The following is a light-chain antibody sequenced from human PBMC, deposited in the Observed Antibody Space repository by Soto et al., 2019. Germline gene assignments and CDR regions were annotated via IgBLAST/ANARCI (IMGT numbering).Light chain of an antibody. J-gene: IGLJ1*01. CDR3: GAWDSSLNVYV. CDR1: ASNIGNDY. Sequence: PGHKVTISCSGTASNIGNDYVSWYQQLPGEAPQLLIYDNNRRPSGIPDRFSGSRSDTSATLGITGLQTGDEADYYCGAWDSSLNVYVFGNGTKVTVL. CDR2: DNN. V-gene: IGLV1-51*01.